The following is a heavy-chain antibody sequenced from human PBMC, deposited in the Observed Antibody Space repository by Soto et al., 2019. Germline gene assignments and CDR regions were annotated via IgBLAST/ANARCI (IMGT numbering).Heavy chain of an antibody. CDR3: ASKTLYDARRYHFDY. CDR1: GYAFTSYD. Sequence: GASVKVSCKASGYAFTSYDMSWVRQAPGHGLEGVGWISPFYGNTNFAQTLQGRVTLITDTAPSTVSMERRRLRSDDTAVHSCASKTLYDARRYHFDYWGQGTLVTVSS. V-gene: IGHV1-18*01. D-gene: IGHD3-3*01. J-gene: IGHJ4*02. CDR2: ISPFYGNT.